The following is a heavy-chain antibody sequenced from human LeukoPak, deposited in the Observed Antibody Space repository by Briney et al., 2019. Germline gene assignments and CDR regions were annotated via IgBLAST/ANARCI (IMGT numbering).Heavy chain of an antibody. CDR2: INSDGSST. J-gene: IGHJ4*02. V-gene: IGHV3-74*01. CDR1: GFTFSSYW. Sequence: PGGSLRLSCAASGFTFSSYWMHWVRQAPGEGLVWVSRINSDGSSTSYAHSVKGRFTISRDNAKNTLYLQMNSLRAEDTAVYYCAREGCLMCVVVPAVIDYWGQGTLVTVPS. CDR3: AREGCLMCVVVPAVIDY. D-gene: IGHD2-2*01.